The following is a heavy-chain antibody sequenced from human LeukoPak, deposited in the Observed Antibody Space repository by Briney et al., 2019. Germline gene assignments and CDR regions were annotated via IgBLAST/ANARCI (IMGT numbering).Heavy chain of an antibody. CDR1: GFTFSSYS. J-gene: IGHJ4*02. V-gene: IGHV3-21*01. D-gene: IGHD3-9*01. CDR3: ARGQNPNYDILTGYYWEDYFDY. CDR2: ISSTGTYI. Sequence: PGGSLRLSCAAFGFTFSSYSMNWVRQAPGKGLEWVSSISSTGTYIYYADSLKGRFTISRDNAKNSLYLQMNSLRAEDTAVYYCARGQNPNYDILTGYYWEDYFDYWGQGTLVTVSS.